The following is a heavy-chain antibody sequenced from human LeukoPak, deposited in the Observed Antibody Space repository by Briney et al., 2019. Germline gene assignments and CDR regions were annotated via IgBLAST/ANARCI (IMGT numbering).Heavy chain of an antibody. CDR1: GFTFSSYG. CDR3: AKDLTGTTKESPWFDP. Sequence: GGSLRLSCAASGFTFSSYGMHWVRQAPGKGLEWVAFIRYDGSNKYYADSVKGRFTISRDNSKNTLYLQMNSLRAEDTAVYYCAKDLTGTTKESPWFDPWGQGTLVTVSS. J-gene: IGHJ5*02. D-gene: IGHD1-7*01. CDR2: IRYDGSNK. V-gene: IGHV3-30*02.